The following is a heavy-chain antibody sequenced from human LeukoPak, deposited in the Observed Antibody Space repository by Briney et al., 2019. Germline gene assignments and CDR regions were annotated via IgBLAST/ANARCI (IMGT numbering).Heavy chain of an antibody. D-gene: IGHD2-2*02. Sequence: SETLSLTCTVSGGSISSYYWSWVRQPPGKGLEGIGYIYTSGSTNYIPSLKSRVIISVATSKNQFSLKLSSVTAADTAVYYCARLAYCSSTSCYSPYYYYYYYMDVWGKGTTVTVSS. V-gene: IGHV4-4*09. CDR3: ARLAYCSSTSCYSPYYYYYYYMDV. CDR2: IYTSGST. J-gene: IGHJ6*03. CDR1: GGSISSYY.